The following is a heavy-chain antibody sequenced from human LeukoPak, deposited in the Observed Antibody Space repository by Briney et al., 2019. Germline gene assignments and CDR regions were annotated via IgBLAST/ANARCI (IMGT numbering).Heavy chain of an antibody. CDR3: ATRGGYFDY. CDR1: GFTFSNYA. CDR2: ISGSGGST. Sequence: LPGGSLRLSCAASGFTFSNYAMSWVRQAPGKGLEWVSAISGSGGSTYYADSGKGRFTISRDNSKNTLYLQMNSLRAEDTAVYYCATRGGYFDYWGQGTLVTVSS. D-gene: IGHD3-10*01. J-gene: IGHJ4*02. V-gene: IGHV3-23*01.